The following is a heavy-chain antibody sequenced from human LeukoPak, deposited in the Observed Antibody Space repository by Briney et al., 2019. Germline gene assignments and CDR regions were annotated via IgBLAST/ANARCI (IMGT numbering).Heavy chain of an antibody. D-gene: IGHD3-10*01. J-gene: IGHJ4*02. CDR2: IYHSGST. CDR1: DGSITNYD. CDR3: AREFDGSGSYWDY. V-gene: IGHV4-4*02. Sequence: SETLSLTCTVSDGSITNYDWSWVRQPPGKGLEWIGEIYHSGSTNYNPSLKSRVTISVDKSKNQFSLKLSSVTAADTAVYYCAREFDGSGSYWDYWGQGTLVTVSS.